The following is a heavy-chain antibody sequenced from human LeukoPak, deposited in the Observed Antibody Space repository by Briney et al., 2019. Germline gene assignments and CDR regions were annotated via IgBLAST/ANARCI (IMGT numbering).Heavy chain of an antibody. V-gene: IGHV3-48*03. D-gene: IGHD2-15*01. CDR1: GFTFSSYE. Sequence: PGGSLRLSCAASGFTFSSYEMNWVRQAPGKGLEWVSYISSSGSTIYYADSVKGRFTISRDNAKNSLYLQMNSLRAEDTAVYYCAKADSRSVVGVDAFDIWGQGTMVTVSS. CDR2: ISSSGSTI. CDR3: AKADSRSVVGVDAFDI. J-gene: IGHJ3*02.